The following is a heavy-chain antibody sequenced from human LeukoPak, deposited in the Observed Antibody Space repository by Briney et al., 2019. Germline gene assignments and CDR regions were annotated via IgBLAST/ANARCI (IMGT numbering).Heavy chain of an antibody. Sequence: GGSLRLSCAASGFTFDDYAMRWVRQAPGKGLEWVSGISWNSGSIGYADSVKGRFTISRDNAKNSLYLQMNSLRAEDTALYYCAKTYGLTYFDYWGQGTLVTVSS. CDR3: AKTYGLTYFDY. CDR1: GFTFDDYA. CDR2: ISWNSGSI. D-gene: IGHD3-9*01. V-gene: IGHV3-9*01. J-gene: IGHJ4*02.